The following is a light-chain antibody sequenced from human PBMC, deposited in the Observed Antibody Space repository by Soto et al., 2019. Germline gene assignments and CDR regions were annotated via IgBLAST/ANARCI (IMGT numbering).Light chain of an antibody. V-gene: IGLV1-40*01. CDR1: SSNIGAGYD. CDR3: QSYDSSLSGSNVV. CDR2: GNS. Sequence: QSVLTQPPSVSGAPGQRVTISCTGSSSNIGAGYDVHWYQQLPGTAPKLLIYGNSNRPSGVPDRFSGSKFGTSASLAITGLQAEDEADYYCQSYDSSLSGSNVVFGGGTKVTVL. J-gene: IGLJ2*01.